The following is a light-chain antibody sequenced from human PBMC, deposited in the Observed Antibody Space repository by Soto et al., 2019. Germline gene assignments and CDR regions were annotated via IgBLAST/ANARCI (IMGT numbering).Light chain of an antibody. CDR3: KSYAGSNTYV. Sequence: QSALTQPPSASGSPGQSVTISRTGTKSDIGVYDFVSWYQHHPGKAPRLIIYEVVQRPSRVPDRFSGSKSGNTASLTVSGLQAADEADYFCKSYAGSNTYVFGSGTKLTVL. CDR2: EVV. CDR1: KSDIGVYDF. J-gene: IGLJ1*01. V-gene: IGLV2-8*01.